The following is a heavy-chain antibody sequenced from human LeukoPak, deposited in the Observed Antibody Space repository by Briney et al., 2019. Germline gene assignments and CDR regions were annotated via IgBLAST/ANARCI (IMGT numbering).Heavy chain of an antibody. V-gene: IGHV3-23*01. J-gene: IGHJ4*02. CDR2: ISGSGGST. Sequence: PGGFLRLSCAASGFTFSSYAMSWVRQAPGKGLEWVSAISGSGGSTYYADSVKGRFTISRDNSKNTLYLQMNSLRAEDTAVYYCATTITMIVVVIPYPFDYWGQGTLVTVSS. CDR1: GFTFSSYA. D-gene: IGHD3-22*01. CDR3: ATTITMIVVVIPYPFDY.